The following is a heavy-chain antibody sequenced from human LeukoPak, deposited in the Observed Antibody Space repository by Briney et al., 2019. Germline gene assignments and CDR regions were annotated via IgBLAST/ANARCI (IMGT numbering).Heavy chain of an antibody. Sequence: SVKVSCKASGGTFSSYAISWVRQAPGQGLEWMGGIIPIFGTANYAQKFQGRVTITADESTSTAYMELSSLRSEDTAVYYCARAGGYCSGGSCYRNYYYYYYMDVCGKGTTVTVSS. CDR1: GGTFSSYA. D-gene: IGHD2-15*01. CDR2: IIPIFGTA. CDR3: ARAGGYCSGGSCYRNYYYYYYMDV. J-gene: IGHJ6*03. V-gene: IGHV1-69*13.